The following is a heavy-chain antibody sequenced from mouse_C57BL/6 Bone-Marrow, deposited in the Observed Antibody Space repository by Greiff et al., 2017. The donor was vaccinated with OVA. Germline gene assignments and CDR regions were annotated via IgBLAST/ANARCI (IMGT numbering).Heavy chain of an antibody. V-gene: IGHV7-3*01. J-gene: IGHJ1*03. Sequence: EVQVVESGGGLVQPGGSLSLSCAASGFTFTDYYMSWVRQPPGKALEWLGFIRNKANGYTTEYSASVKGRFTISRDNSQSILYLQMNALRAEDSATYYCARYGDFDVWGTGTTVTVSS. CDR2: IRNKANGYTT. CDR1: GFTFTDYY. CDR3: ARYGDFDV.